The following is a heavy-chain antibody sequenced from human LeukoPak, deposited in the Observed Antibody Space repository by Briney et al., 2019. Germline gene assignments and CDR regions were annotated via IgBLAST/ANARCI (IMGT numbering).Heavy chain of an antibody. J-gene: IGHJ4*02. V-gene: IGHV3-74*01. CDR3: ATLIAARPE. Sequence: PGGSLRLSCAASGFTFSSYWVHWVRQVPGKGLVWVSRINSDGSSTSYADSVKGRFTISRDNAKNTLYLQMNSLRAEDTAVYYCATLIAARPEWGQGTLVTVSS. CDR2: INSDGSST. CDR1: GFTFSSYW. D-gene: IGHD6-6*01.